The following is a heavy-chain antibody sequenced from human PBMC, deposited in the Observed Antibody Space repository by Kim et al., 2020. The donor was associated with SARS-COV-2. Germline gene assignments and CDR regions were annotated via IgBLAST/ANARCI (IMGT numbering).Heavy chain of an antibody. CDR1: GYTLTELS. CDR3: ATGDPGIAAAGDNWFDP. V-gene: IGHV1-24*01. J-gene: IGHJ5*02. Sequence: ASVKVSCKVSGYTLTELSMHWVRQAPGKGLEWMGGFDPEDGETIYAQKFQGRVTMTEDTSTDTAYMELSSLRSEDTAVYYCATGDPGIAAAGDNWFDPWGQGTLVTVSS. D-gene: IGHD6-13*01. CDR2: FDPEDGET.